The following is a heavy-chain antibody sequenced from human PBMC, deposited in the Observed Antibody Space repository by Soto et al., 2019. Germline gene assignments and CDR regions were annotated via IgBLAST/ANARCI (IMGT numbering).Heavy chain of an antibody. Sequence: SVKVSCKASGGTFSSYAISWVRQAPGQGLEWMGGIIPIFGTADYAQKFQGRVTITADESTSTAYMELSTLRSEDTAVYYCASPNPYYYGSGSYGYYYYGMDVWGQGTTVTVSS. J-gene: IGHJ6*02. D-gene: IGHD3-10*01. CDR3: ASPNPYYYGSGSYGYYYYGMDV. CDR1: GGTFSSYA. CDR2: IIPIFGTA. V-gene: IGHV1-69*13.